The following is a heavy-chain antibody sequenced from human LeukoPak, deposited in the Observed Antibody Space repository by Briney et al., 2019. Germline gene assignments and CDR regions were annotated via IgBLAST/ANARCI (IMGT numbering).Heavy chain of an antibody. CDR1: GFTFSSSA. CDR3: ARGSSGYSYGQSVRY. D-gene: IGHD5-18*01. J-gene: IGHJ4*02. Sequence: GGSLRLSCAASGFTFSSSAMTWVRQAPGKGLEWVSTISTSGGSTYYADSVKGRFTISRDNSKNTLYLQMNSLRAEDTAVYYCARGSSGYSYGQSVRYWGQGTLVTVSS. V-gene: IGHV3-23*01. CDR2: ISTSGGST.